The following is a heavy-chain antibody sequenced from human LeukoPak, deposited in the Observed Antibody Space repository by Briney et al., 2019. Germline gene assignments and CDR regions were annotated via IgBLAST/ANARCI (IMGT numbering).Heavy chain of an antibody. CDR3: ARSAPTADAFDI. CDR1: GGTFSSYA. CDR2: IIPIFGTA. V-gene: IGHV1-69*01. Sequence: SVKVSCKASGGTFSSYAISWVRQAPGQGLEWMGGIIPIFGTANYAQKFQGRVTITADESTSTAYMELSSLRSEDTAVYYCARSAPTADAFDIWGQGTMVTVSS. J-gene: IGHJ3*02.